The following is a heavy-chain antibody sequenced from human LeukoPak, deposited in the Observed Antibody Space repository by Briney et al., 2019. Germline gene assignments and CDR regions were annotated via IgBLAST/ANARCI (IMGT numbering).Heavy chain of an antibody. J-gene: IGHJ4*02. CDR2: ISYGGSNR. D-gene: IGHD2-2*02. V-gene: IGHV3-30-3*01. Sequence: GGSLRLSCAASGFTFSSYAMHWVRQAPGKGLEWVAVISYGGSNRYYADSVKGRFTISRDNSKNTLYLQMNSLRAEDTAVYYCARSTVSRYCSSTSCYTLPDYWGQGTLVTVSS. CDR1: GFTFSSYA. CDR3: ARSTVSRYCSSTSCYTLPDY.